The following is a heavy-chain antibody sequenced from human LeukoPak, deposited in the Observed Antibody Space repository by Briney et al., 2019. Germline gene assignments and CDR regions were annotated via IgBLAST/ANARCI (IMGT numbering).Heavy chain of an antibody. Sequence: GGSLRLSCAASGFIFSQYSMNWVRQAPGKGLEWVSHIRSSSETFYADSVKGRFTISRDNARNSLYLQMNNLRGEDTAIYYCAKDAGNSGYGCDLWGQGTLVTVSS. CDR3: AKDAGNSGYGCDL. V-gene: IGHV3-48*01. CDR2: IRSSSET. J-gene: IGHJ5*02. CDR1: GFIFSQYS. D-gene: IGHD5-12*01.